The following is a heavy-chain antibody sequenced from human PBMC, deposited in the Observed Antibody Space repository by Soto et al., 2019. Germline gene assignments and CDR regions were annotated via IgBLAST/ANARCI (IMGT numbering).Heavy chain of an antibody. D-gene: IGHD3-3*01. CDR2: ISSSSSTI. CDR1: GFTFSSYS. J-gene: IGHJ6*02. CDR3: ARDIVVAYYDFWSGYFYGMDV. V-gene: IGHV3-48*02. Sequence: GGSLRLSCAASGFTFSSYSMNWVRQAPGKGLEWVSYISSSSSTIYYADSVKGRFTISRDNAKNSLYLQMNSLRDEDTAVYYCARDIVVAYYDFWSGYFYGMDVWGQGTTVTVSS.